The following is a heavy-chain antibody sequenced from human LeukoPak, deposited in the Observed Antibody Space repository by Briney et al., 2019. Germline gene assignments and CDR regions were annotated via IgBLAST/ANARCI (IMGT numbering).Heavy chain of an antibody. CDR2: IYDSGST. Sequence: SETLSLTCTVSGGSIRSSYYYWGWIRQPPGKGLEWIGSIYDSGSTYYNPSLKSRVTISVDTSKNQFSLKLNSVTAADTAVYYCARERYNNYGMDVWGQGTTVTVSS. CDR3: ARERYNNYGMDV. J-gene: IGHJ6*02. V-gene: IGHV4-39*02. CDR1: GGSIRSSYYY.